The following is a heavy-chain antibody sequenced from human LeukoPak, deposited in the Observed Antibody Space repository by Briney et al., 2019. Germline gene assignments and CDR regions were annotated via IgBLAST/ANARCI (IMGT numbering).Heavy chain of an antibody. CDR1: GFTFSDYW. D-gene: IGHD7-27*01. J-gene: IGHJ4*02. V-gene: IGHV3-7*01. CDR2: IKQDGSKT. Sequence: GGSLRLSCEVSGFTFSDYWTSWVRQVPGKGLEWMANIKQDGSKTYYVDSVKGRFTISRDNGKNSLFLQMNSLRGEDTAVYYCARDVELYEKYWGVDHWGQGTQVTVSS. CDR3: ARDVELYEKYWGVDH.